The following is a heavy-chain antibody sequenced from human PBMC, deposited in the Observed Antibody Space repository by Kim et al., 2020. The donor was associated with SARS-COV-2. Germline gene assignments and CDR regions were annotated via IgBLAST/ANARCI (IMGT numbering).Heavy chain of an antibody. V-gene: IGHV3-23*01. CDR3: AKDGRGYYYDSSGYYLW. CDR1: GFTFSSYA. Sequence: GGSLRLSCAASGFTFSSYAMSWVRQAPGKGLEWVSAISGSGGSTYYADSVKGRFTISRDNSKNTLYLQMNSLRAEDTAVYYCAKDGRGYYYDSSGYYLWWGQGTLVTVSS. J-gene: IGHJ4*02. CDR2: ISGSGGST. D-gene: IGHD3-22*01.